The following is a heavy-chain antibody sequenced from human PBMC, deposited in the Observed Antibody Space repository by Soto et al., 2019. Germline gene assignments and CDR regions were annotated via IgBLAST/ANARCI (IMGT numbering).Heavy chain of an antibody. CDR2: INAGNGNT. Sequence: ASVKVSCKASGYTFTSYAMHWVRQAPGQRLEWMGWINAGNGNTKYSQKFQGRVTITRDTSASTAYMELSSLRSEDTAVYYCVKDEHYNPGGWFDPWGQGTLVTVSS. V-gene: IGHV1-3*01. D-gene: IGHD3-10*01. CDR1: GYTFTSYA. CDR3: VKDEHYNPGGWFDP. J-gene: IGHJ5*02.